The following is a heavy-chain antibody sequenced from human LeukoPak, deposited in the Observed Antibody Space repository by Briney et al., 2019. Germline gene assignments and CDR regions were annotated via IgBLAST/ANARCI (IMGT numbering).Heavy chain of an antibody. CDR1: GYTFTGYY. CDR3: ARDPGTSGSYYYDY. Sequence: ASVKVSCKASGYTFTGYYIHWVRQAPGQGLEWMGWINPNSGGTNYAQKFQGRVTMTRDTSISTAYMELSRLRSDDTAVYYCARDPGTSGSYYYDYWGQGALVTVSS. D-gene: IGHD1-26*01. V-gene: IGHV1-2*02. J-gene: IGHJ4*02. CDR2: INPNSGGT.